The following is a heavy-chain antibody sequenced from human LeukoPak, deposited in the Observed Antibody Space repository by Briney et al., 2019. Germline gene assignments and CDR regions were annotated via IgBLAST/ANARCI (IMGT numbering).Heavy chain of an antibody. J-gene: IGHJ6*03. CDR2: IYPGDSDT. CDR1: GYSFANFW. CDR3: ARQPPAGSGGYYYYMDV. D-gene: IGHD3-10*01. Sequence: KLGESLKISCKGSGSGYSFANFWIGWVRQMPGKGLEWMGIIYPGDSDTRYSPSFQGQVTISADKSISTAYLQWSSLKASDTAMYYCARQPPAGSGGYYYYMDVWGKGTTVTVSS. V-gene: IGHV5-51*01.